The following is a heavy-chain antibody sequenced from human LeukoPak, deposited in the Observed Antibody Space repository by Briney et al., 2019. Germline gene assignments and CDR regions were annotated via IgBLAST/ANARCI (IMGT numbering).Heavy chain of an antibody. CDR2: MWYDGSKR. J-gene: IGHJ3*02. CDR1: GFTFSSYG. Sequence: GRSLRLSCAASGFTFSSYGVHSVRQAPGKGLEWVAVMWYDGSKRYYAESVKGRFTISRDNSKNTLYLQMNSLRAEDTAVYYCARLAAPDAFDIWGQGTMVTVSS. CDR3: ARLAAPDAFDI. V-gene: IGHV3-33*01. D-gene: IGHD6-13*01.